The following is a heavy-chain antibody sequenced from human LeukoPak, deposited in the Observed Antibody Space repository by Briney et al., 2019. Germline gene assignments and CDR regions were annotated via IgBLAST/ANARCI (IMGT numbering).Heavy chain of an antibody. CDR1: GGSISSYY. CDR3: ARSRDSSGYYLGAFDI. CDR2: IYTSGST. J-gene: IGHJ3*02. V-gene: IGHV4-4*07. D-gene: IGHD3-22*01. Sequence: SETLSLTCTVSGGSISSYYWSWIRQPAGKGLEWIGRIYTSGSTNYNPSLKSRVTMSVDTSKNQFSLKLSSVTAADTAVYYCARSRDSSGYYLGAFDIWGQGTTVTVSS.